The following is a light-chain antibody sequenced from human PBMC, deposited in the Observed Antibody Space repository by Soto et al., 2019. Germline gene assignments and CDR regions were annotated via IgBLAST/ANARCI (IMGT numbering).Light chain of an antibody. CDR3: QQYNSYPWT. J-gene: IGKJ1*01. Sequence: DIQMTQSPSTLSASLGDRVTIPWGASQTIGSWLAWYQQKPGKAPKLLTYDASRLESGVPSNFSGSGSGTQFTLTISSLQPDDFATYYCQQYNSYPWTFGQGTKV. V-gene: IGKV1-5*01. CDR1: QTIGSW. CDR2: DAS.